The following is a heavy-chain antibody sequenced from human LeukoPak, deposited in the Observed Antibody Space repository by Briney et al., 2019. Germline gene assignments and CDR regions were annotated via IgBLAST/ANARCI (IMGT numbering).Heavy chain of an antibody. CDR3: VRNWLDYSYSDYLDD. V-gene: IGHV3-11*04. D-gene: IGHD4-11*01. Sequence: PRGCLRLSCAASGSIFSNYYMTSVRQAPGKGLEWVTEISSSGDNILYADSVKGRFTMSKYTAKKSMYPHMDRAMSEGAAVHRIVRNWLDYSYSDYLDDWGKGTMVTVSS. CDR1: GSIFSNYY. CDR2: ISSSGDNI. J-gene: IGHJ6*03.